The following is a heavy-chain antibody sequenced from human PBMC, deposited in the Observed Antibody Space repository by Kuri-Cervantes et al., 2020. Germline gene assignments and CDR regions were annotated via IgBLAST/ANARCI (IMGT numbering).Heavy chain of an antibody. J-gene: IGHJ4*02. CDR1: GFTFGNYY. D-gene: IGHD6-13*01. CDR2: ISSRGDDT. CDR3: ARAPRTTAAGLDY. Sequence: GESLKISCTASGFTFGNYYMNWIRQSPGKGLEWVSYISSRGDDTYYTDSVKGRFTISRDNAKNLLYLQMNSLRAEDTAVYYCARAPRTTAAGLDYWGQGTLVTVSS. V-gene: IGHV3-11*04.